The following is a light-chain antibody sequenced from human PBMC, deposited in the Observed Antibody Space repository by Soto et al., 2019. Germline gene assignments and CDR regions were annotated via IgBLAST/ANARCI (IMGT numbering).Light chain of an antibody. CDR1: QSISTW. CDR3: QQYFSYT. V-gene: IGKV1-5*01. J-gene: IGKJ2*01. Sequence: DIQLTQSPSTLVESVGDRVTITCRASQSISTWLAWYQQRPGVAPRLLIYHASTLNSGVPSRFSGSGSGTEFTLTISSLQPADFATYLCQQYFSYTFGQGTKLEIK. CDR2: HAS.